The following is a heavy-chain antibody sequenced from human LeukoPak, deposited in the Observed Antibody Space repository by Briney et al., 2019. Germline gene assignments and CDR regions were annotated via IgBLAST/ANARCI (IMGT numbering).Heavy chain of an antibody. V-gene: IGHV6-1*01. CDR2: TYYRSKWYN. CDR3: ARTPRGIAVAGNAFDI. CDR1: GDSVSSNSAA. Sequence: SQTLSLTCAISGDSVSSNSAAWNWIKQSPSRGLEWLGRTYYRSKWYNDYAVSVKSRITINPDTSKNQFSLQLNSVTPEDTAVYYCARTPRGIAVAGNAFDIWGQGTMVTVSS. D-gene: IGHD6-19*01. J-gene: IGHJ3*02.